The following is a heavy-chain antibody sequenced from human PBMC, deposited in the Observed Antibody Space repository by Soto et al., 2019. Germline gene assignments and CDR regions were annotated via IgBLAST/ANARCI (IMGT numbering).Heavy chain of an antibody. D-gene: IGHD3-16*01. CDR2: IIPIFATA. CDR3: ARGGPVLIPAATNWFDP. CDR1: GGFNSYS. J-gene: IGHJ5*02. Sequence: QVQLVQSGPEVKKPGSSVKVSCKGSGGFNSYSISWVRQAPGQGPEWMGGIIPIFATATYAQKFQGRVTITADKSTSTAYMELSRLTSEDTAVYYCARGGPVLIPAATNWFDPWGKGTLVSVSS. V-gene: IGHV1-69*06.